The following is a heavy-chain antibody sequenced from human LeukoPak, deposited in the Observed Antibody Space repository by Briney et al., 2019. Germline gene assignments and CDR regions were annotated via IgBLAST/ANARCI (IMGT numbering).Heavy chain of an antibody. CDR2: IYYSGST. D-gene: IGHD3-3*01. J-gene: IGHJ4*02. CDR3: ASGGVTIFGVVIRPSPFDY. V-gene: IGHV4-59*08. CDR1: GGSISSYY. Sequence: SETLSLTCTVSGGSISSYYWSWIRQPPGKGLEWSGYIYYSGSTNYNPSLKSRVTISVDTSKNQFSLKLSSVTAADTAVYYCASGGVTIFGVVIRPSPFDYWGQGTLVTVSS.